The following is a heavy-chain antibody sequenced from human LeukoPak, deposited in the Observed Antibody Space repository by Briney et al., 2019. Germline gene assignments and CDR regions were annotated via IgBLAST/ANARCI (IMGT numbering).Heavy chain of an antibody. V-gene: IGHV3-21*01. J-gene: IGHJ4*02. D-gene: IGHD6-19*01. CDR1: GFTFSSCS. CDR2: ISSSSSYI. Sequence: GGSLRLSCAASGFTFSSCSMNWVRQAPGKGLEWVSSISSSSSYIYYADSVKGRFTISRDNAKNSLYLQMNSLRAEDTAVYYCARVADDYFDYWGQGTLVTVSS. CDR3: ARVADDYFDY.